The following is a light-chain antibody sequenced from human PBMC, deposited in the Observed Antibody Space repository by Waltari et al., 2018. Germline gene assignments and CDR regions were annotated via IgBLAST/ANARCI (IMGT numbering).Light chain of an antibody. CDR1: QSLSTW. Sequence: DIQMTQSPSTLFASVGDSVTISCRASQSLSTWLAWFQQTPGKAPKLLIYKASHLHSGVPSRFSGSGSGTQFTLTINSLQADDVGTYYCQQYNTVSREFGQGTRVEI. CDR2: KAS. CDR3: QQYNTVSRE. V-gene: IGKV1-5*03. J-gene: IGKJ1*01.